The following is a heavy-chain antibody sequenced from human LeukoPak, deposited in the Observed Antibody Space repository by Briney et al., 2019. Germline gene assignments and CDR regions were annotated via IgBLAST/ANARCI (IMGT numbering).Heavy chain of an antibody. CDR1: GFTFSSYA. D-gene: IGHD1-1*01. Sequence: GGSLRLSCAASGFTFSSYAMSWVRQAPGKGLEWVSGISGSGGSIYYPDSVKGRFTISRDNSKKKLYLQMNSLRVDDTAIYHCTKEANWNERAFGRPNWFDPWGQGTLVTVSS. CDR2: ISGSGGSI. J-gene: IGHJ5*02. V-gene: IGHV3-23*01. CDR3: TKEANWNERAFGRPNWFDP.